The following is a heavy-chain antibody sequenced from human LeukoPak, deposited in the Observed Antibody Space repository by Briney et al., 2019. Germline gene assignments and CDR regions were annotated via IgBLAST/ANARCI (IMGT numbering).Heavy chain of an antibody. V-gene: IGHV4-39*01. CDR1: SDSISSSSYY. CDR3: ARHPDFWSGLDHYFDY. CDR2: FYYSGTT. J-gene: IGHJ4*02. D-gene: IGHD3-3*01. Sequence: SETLSLTCTVSSDSISSSSYYWGWIRQPPGKGLEWIGSFYYSGTTYDNPSLKSRVTISVDTSKNQFSLKLSSVTAADTAVYYCARHPDFWSGLDHYFDYWGQGTLVTVSS.